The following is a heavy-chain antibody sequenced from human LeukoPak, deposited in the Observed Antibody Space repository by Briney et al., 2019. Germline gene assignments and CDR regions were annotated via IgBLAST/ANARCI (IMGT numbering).Heavy chain of an antibody. D-gene: IGHD6-13*01. V-gene: IGHV3-30*18. Sequence: GGSLRLSCAASGFTFSSYGMHWVRQAPGKGLEWVAVISYDGSNKYYADSVKGRFTISRDNSKNTLYLQMNSLRAEDTAVYYCANHHTSSSWSPRADYWGQGTLVTVSS. CDR3: ANHHTSSSWSPRADY. J-gene: IGHJ4*02. CDR1: GFTFSSYG. CDR2: ISYDGSNK.